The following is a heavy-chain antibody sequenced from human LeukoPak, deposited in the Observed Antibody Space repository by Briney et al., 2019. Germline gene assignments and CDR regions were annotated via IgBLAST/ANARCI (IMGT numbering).Heavy chain of an antibody. Sequence: GGSLRLSCAASGFTFSSHAMHWVRQAPGKGLEWVAVISYDGSNKYYADSVKGRFTISRDNSKNTLYLQMNSLRAEDTAVYYCARRYDYPDYWGQGTLVTVSS. CDR3: ARRYDYPDY. CDR2: ISYDGSNK. J-gene: IGHJ4*02. D-gene: IGHD2-2*01. V-gene: IGHV3-30-3*01. CDR1: GFTFSSHA.